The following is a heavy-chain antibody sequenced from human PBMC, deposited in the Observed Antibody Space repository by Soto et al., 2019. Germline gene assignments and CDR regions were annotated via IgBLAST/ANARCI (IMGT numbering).Heavy chain of an antibody. CDR2: ISPYNGNA. V-gene: IGHV1-18*01. D-gene: IGHD3-22*01. Sequence: ASVKVSCKASGYTFTSYGISWVRQAPGQGLEWMGGISPYNGNANYAQKLQGRVTITADESTSTAYMELSSLRSEDTAVYYCARVEDYYDSSGYRGLGMDVWGQGTTVTVSS. CDR1: GYTFTSYG. J-gene: IGHJ6*02. CDR3: ARVEDYYDSSGYRGLGMDV.